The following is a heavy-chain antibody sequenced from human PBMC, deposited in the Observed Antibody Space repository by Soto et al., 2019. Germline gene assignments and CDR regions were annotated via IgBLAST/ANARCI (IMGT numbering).Heavy chain of an antibody. CDR1: GYTFTSYA. D-gene: IGHD4-17*01. J-gene: IGHJ6*02. CDR2: SNAGNGHT. V-gene: IGHV1-3*01. CDR3: ARDTAPSDV. Sequence: QVQLVQSGAEVKKPGASVKVSCKASGYTFTSYAMHWVRQAPGQRLEWMGWSNAGNGHTKYSQKFQGRVTITRNTSVSTAYMEVSSLRSEDTAVYSCARDTAPSDVWGQGATVTVSS.